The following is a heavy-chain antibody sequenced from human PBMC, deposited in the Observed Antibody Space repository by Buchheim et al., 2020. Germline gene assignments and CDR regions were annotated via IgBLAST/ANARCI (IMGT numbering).Heavy chain of an antibody. Sequence: QVQLQESGPGLVKPSETLSLTCTVSGGSISSYYWSWIRQPPGKGLEWIGYIYYSGSTNYNPSLKSRVTISVDTSKNQFSLKLSSVTAADTAVYYCARSKYQLLDGPSDGFDYWGQGTL. CDR2: IYYSGST. CDR1: GGSISSYY. D-gene: IGHD2-2*01. J-gene: IGHJ4*02. V-gene: IGHV4-59*01. CDR3: ARSKYQLLDGPSDGFDY.